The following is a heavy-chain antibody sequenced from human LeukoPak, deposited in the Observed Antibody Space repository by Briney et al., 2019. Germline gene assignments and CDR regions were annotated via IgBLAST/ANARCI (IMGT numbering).Heavy chain of an antibody. CDR3: AKVLAVAGKHDY. Sequence: PGGSLRLSCAASGFTFSSYAMSWVRQAPGKGLEWVSAISGSGGSTYYADSVKGRFTISRDNSKNTLYLQMNSLGAEDTAVYYCAKVLAVAGKHDYWGQGTLVTVSS. D-gene: IGHD6-19*01. CDR2: ISGSGGST. V-gene: IGHV3-23*01. CDR1: GFTFSSYA. J-gene: IGHJ4*02.